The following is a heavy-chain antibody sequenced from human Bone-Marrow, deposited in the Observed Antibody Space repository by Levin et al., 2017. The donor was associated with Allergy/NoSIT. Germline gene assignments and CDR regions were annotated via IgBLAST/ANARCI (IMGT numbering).Heavy chain of an antibody. D-gene: IGHD1-7*01. CDR1: GFTFNDYY. Sequence: GGSLRLSCEAFGFTFNDYYMNWIRQAPGKGLEWVSYISATGGTIYSADSVKGRFTISRDNAKNSLYLQINSLRAEDTAMYYCARDQFTGNLNGMDVWGQGTTVTVSS. V-gene: IGHV3-11*01. J-gene: IGHJ6*02. CDR2: ISATGGTI. CDR3: ARDQFTGNLNGMDV.